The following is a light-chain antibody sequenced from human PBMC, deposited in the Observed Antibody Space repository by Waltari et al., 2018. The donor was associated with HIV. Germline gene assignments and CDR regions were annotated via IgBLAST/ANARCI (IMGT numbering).Light chain of an antibody. V-gene: IGKV1-5*03. CDR3: QQYKSYPLT. J-gene: IGKJ4*02. CDR2: QAS. CDR1: QSISDW. Sequence: DTQMTQSPSTLSASVGDRVTITCRASQSISDWLAWYQQKPGRAPNLLIYQASKLKSGVPSRFTGGASGTEFTLTISGLQPEDFATYFCQQYKSYPLTFGRGTEVEIK.